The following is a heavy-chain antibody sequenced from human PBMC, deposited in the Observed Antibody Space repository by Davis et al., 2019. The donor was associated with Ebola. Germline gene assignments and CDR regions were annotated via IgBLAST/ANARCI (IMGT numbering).Heavy chain of an antibody. Sequence: MPSETLSLTCTVSGGSISSYYWSWIRQPPGKGLEWIGYIYYSGSTNYNPSLKSRVTISVDTSKNQFSLKLSSVTAADTAVYYCARFLRIVVVVAATGWFDPWGQGTLVTVSS. CDR3: ARFLRIVVVVAATGWFDP. J-gene: IGHJ5*02. CDR2: IYYSGST. CDR1: GGSISSYY. D-gene: IGHD2-15*01. V-gene: IGHV4-59*01.